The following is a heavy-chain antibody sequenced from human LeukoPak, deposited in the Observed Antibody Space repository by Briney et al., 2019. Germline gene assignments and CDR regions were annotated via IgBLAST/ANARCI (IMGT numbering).Heavy chain of an antibody. J-gene: IGHJ6*03. D-gene: IGHD6-13*01. CDR2: INPSGGST. V-gene: IGHV1-46*01. CDR1: GYTFTSYY. CDR3: ARDARGPIGSSSWDNYYYYYMDV. Sequence: ASVKVSCKASGYTFTSYYMHWVRQAPGQGLEWMGIINPSGGSTSYAQKFQGRVTMTRDTSTNTVYMELSSLRSEDTAVYYCARDARGPIGSSSWDNYYYYYMDVWGKGTTVTISS.